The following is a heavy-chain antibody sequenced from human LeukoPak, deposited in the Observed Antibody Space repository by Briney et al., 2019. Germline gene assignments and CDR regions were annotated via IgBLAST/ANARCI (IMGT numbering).Heavy chain of an antibody. CDR1: GDTFSSNSAA. V-gene: IGHV6-1*01. J-gene: IGHJ6*02. CDR3: SSEGLAWELPGRFYYFGLDV. CDR2: TYYTSKWYN. Sequence: SQTLSLTCAISGDTFSSNSAAWNWVRQSPSRGLEWLGRTYYTSKWYNDYAVSVRSRIIIEPDTSKNQFSLQLKSVTPEDTAVYYFSSEGLAWELPGRFYYFGLDVWGQGTTVIVSS. D-gene: IGHD1-26*01.